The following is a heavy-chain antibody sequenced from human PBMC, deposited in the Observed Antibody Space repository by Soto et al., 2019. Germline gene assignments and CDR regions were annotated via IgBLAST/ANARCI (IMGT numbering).Heavy chain of an antibody. V-gene: IGHV4-31*01. CDR2: IYYSGST. Sequence: PSETLSLTCTVPGGSISSGGYYWSWIRQHPGKGLEGIGYIYYSGSTNYNPSLKSPLTISVDTSKNQFSLKLSSVTAADRALFYCARVPGIAAAGTIWFDPWGQGTLVTVSS. CDR1: GGSISSGGYY. J-gene: IGHJ5*02. CDR3: ARVPGIAAAGTIWFDP. D-gene: IGHD6-13*01.